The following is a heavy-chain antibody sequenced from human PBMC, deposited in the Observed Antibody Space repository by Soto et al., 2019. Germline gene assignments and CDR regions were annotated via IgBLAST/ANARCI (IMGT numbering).Heavy chain of an antibody. CDR1: GFTFSIYS. D-gene: IGHD3-22*01. CDR2: INQDGGQK. V-gene: IGHV3-7*01. CDR3: ARDYYKYYDSSGYYRSPAY. J-gene: IGHJ4*02. Sequence: PGGSLRLSCAASGFTFSIYSMNWVRQAPGKGLEWVANINQDGGQKWYVDSVKGRFTISRDNSRNTLFLQMNSLRAEDTAVYYCARDYYKYYDSSGYYRSPAYWGQGTLVTVSS.